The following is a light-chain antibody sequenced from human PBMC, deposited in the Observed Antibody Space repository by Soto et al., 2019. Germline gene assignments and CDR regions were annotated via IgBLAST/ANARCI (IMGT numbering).Light chain of an antibody. J-gene: IGKJ3*01. CDR2: ATS. CDR1: QGIRND. CDR3: QQSSSFPLT. V-gene: IGKV1-17*01. Sequence: DLEMTQSPSSQSASVGDRVTITCGASQGIRNDLGWYQQKPGKAPKRLIYATSNLQGGVPSRFSGSGSGTDFTLTIGSLQPEDSATYYCQQSSSFPLTSGPGTKVAI.